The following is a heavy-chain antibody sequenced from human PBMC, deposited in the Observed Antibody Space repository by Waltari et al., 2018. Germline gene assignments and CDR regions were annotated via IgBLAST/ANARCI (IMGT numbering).Heavy chain of an antibody. CDR1: GGSISSSSYY. CDR2: IYYSGRT. V-gene: IGHV4-39*01. Sequence: QLQLQESGPGLVKPSETLSLTCTVSGGSISSSSYYWGWIRQPPGKGLEWIGSIYYSGRTYYNPSLKSRVTISVDTSKNQFSLKLSSVTAADTAVYYCARHNYGIVGATKPDYMDYWGQGTLVTVSS. J-gene: IGHJ4*02. D-gene: IGHD1-26*01. CDR3: ARHNYGIVGATKPDYMDY.